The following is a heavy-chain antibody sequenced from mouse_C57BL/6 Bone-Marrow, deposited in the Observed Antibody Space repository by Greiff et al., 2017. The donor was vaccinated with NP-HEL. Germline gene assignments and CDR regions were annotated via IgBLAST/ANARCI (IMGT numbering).Heavy chain of an antibody. CDR3: AREGRQLRLRWFAY. J-gene: IGHJ3*01. CDR2: IDPSDSYT. CDR1: GYTFTSYW. Sequence: VQLQQPGAELVMPGASVKLSCKASGYTFTSYWMHWVKQRPGQGLEWIGEIDPSDSYTNYNQKFKGKSTLTVDKSSSTAYMQLSSLTSEDSAVYYCAREGRQLRLRWFAYWGQGTLVTVSA. D-gene: IGHD3-2*02. V-gene: IGHV1-69*01.